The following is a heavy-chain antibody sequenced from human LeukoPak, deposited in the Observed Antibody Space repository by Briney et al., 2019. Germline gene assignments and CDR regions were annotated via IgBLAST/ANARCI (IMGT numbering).Heavy chain of an antibody. V-gene: IGHV3-23*01. CDR1: GFTFSSHA. D-gene: IGHD3-22*01. CDR2: ISGSGGST. CDR3: AKSPYDSSGFWDH. Sequence: GGSLRLSCAASGFTFSSHAMSWVRQAPGKGLEWVSAISGSGGSTYYADSVKGRFTISRDNSKNTLYLQMNSLRAEDTAVYYCAKSPYDSSGFWDHWGQGTLVTVSS. J-gene: IGHJ4*02.